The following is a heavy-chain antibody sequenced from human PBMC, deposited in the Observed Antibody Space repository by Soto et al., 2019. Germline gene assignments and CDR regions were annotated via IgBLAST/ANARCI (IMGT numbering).Heavy chain of an antibody. J-gene: IGHJ4*02. CDR2: FIPVYRTP. D-gene: IGHD3-3*01. CDR3: ATGVIWIGYFTVDS. Sequence: QVQLVQSGAEVKKPGSSVKVSCKASGGSFGNSAINWVRQTPGQGLEWLGGFIPVYRTPNYSQKFQGRVTVNADESTDTAYMTLSSLASDDTAVYYCATGVIWIGYFTVDSWGQGTRVTVSS. V-gene: IGHV1-69*01. CDR1: GGSFGNSA.